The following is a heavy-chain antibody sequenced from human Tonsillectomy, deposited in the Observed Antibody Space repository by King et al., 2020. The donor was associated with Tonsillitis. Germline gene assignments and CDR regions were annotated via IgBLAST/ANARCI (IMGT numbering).Heavy chain of an antibody. CDR2: INHSRSI. Sequence: VQLQQWGAGLLRPSETLSLTCAVSGGSFSGHYCAWIRQPPGKGLEWIGEINHSRSINYNPSLKSRVTISVDTSKNQFSLNLTSVTAADTALYYCAGGGDGYNSRDYYYYMDVWGRGTTVTVSS. J-gene: IGHJ6*03. V-gene: IGHV4-34*01. D-gene: IGHD5-24*01. CDR3: AGGGDGYNSRDYYYYMDV. CDR1: GGSFSGHY.